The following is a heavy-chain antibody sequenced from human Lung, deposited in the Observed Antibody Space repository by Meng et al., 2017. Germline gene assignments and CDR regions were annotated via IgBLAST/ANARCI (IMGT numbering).Heavy chain of an antibody. Sequence: QVQLQESGPGLVKPSETLSLTCTVSGGSIRNDYWSWIRQSPGKGLEWIAYIYDSETTNYSPSLASRVSISIDTSKNQFSLKVSSVTAADTAIYYCARFIRGSYIDYWGQGTLVTVSS. D-gene: IGHD1-26*01. CDR2: IYDSETT. CDR1: GGSIRNDY. CDR3: ARFIRGSYIDY. V-gene: IGHV4-59*12. J-gene: IGHJ4*02.